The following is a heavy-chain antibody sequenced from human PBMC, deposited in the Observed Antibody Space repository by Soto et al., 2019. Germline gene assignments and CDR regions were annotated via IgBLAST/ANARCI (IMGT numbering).Heavy chain of an antibody. J-gene: IGHJ4*02. V-gene: IGHV1-2*04. Sequence: ASVKVSCKASGYTFTGYYMHWVRQAPGQGLEWMGWINPNSGGTNYAQKFQGWVTMTRDTSISTAYMELSRLRSDDTAVYYCARVYAPNDSHPDYWGQGTLVTVSS. D-gene: IGHD3-9*01. CDR1: GYTFTGYY. CDR2: INPNSGGT. CDR3: ARVYAPNDSHPDY.